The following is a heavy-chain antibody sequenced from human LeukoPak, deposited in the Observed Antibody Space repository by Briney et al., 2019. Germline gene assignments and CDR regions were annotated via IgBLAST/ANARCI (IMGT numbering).Heavy chain of an antibody. CDR1: GFTFDDYA. J-gene: IGHJ3*02. Sequence: PGGSLRLSCAASGFTFDDYAMHRVRQAPGKGLEWVSGISWNSGSIGYADSVKGRFTISRDNAKNSLYLQMNSLRAEDTALYYCAKDSPPKDGYSSGWYAFDIWGQGTMVTVSS. CDR2: ISWNSGSI. CDR3: AKDSPPKDGYSSGWYAFDI. V-gene: IGHV3-9*01. D-gene: IGHD6-19*01.